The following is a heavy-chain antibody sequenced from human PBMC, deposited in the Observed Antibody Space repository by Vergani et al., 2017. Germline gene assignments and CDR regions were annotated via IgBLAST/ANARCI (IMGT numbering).Heavy chain of an antibody. V-gene: IGHV1-69*14. CDR1: GGTFSSYA. CDR3: ARDLGKVPAAINWFDP. D-gene: IGHD2-2*02. CDR2: IIPIFGTA. Sequence: QVQLVQSGAEVKKPGSSVKVSCKASGGTFSSYAISWVRQAPGQGLEWMGRIIPIFGTANYAQKFQGRVTITADKSTSTAYMELSSLRSEDTAVYYWARDLGKVPAAINWFDPWGQGTLVTVSS. J-gene: IGHJ5*02.